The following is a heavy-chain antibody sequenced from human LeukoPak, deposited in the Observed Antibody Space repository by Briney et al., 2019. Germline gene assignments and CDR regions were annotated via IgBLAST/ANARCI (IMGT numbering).Heavy chain of an antibody. Sequence: PGGSLRLSCAASGFTFSTYGFHWVRQAPGKGLEWVAFIRYDGSNKYYADSVKGRFTISRDNSKNTLYLQMNSLRAEDTAVYYCARGPYYYDSSPFDYWGQGTLVTVSS. CDR2: IRYDGSNK. D-gene: IGHD3-22*01. CDR3: ARGPYYYDSSPFDY. CDR1: GFTFSTYG. J-gene: IGHJ4*02. V-gene: IGHV3-30*02.